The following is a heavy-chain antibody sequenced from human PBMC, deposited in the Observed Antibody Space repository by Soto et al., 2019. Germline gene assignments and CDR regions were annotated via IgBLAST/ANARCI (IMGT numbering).Heavy chain of an antibody. CDR1: GASISSCY. CDR2: VYYSGST. Sequence: PSETLSLTCTVSGASISSCYWSWMRQSPGKGLEWIGYVYYSGSTNYNPSLKSRVTISVDTSKNQFSLKLSSVTAADTAVYYCARGYYDSSGQSNTFDIWGQGTMVTVSS. J-gene: IGHJ3*02. D-gene: IGHD3-22*01. V-gene: IGHV4-59*01. CDR3: ARGYYDSSGQSNTFDI.